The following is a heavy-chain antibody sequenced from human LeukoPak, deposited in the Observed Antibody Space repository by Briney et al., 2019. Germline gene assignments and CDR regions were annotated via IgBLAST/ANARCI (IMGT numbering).Heavy chain of an antibody. CDR1: GFTFDDYG. Sequence: GGSLRLXCAASGFTFDDYGMSWVRQAPGKGLEWVSGINWNGGSTGYADSVKGRFTISRDNAKNSLYLQMNSLRAEDTALYYCARVDYGDYGEGGSYFDYWGQGTLVTVSS. CDR3: ARVDYGDYGEGGSYFDY. J-gene: IGHJ4*02. CDR2: INWNGGST. D-gene: IGHD4-17*01. V-gene: IGHV3-20*04.